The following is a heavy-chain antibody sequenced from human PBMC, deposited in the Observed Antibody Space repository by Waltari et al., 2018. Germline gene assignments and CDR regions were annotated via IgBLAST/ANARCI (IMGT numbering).Heavy chain of an antibody. V-gene: IGHV4-38-2*01. CDR3: ASFMVRGGRDY. CDR1: GLTFSSYW. J-gene: IGHJ4*02. Sequence: VQLVESGGGLVQPGGSLRLACAASGLTFSSYWMHWVRQVPGKGLEWIGGSYHSGSTYYNPSLKSRVTISVDTSKNQFALKLSSVTAADTAVYYCASFMVRGGRDYWGQGTLVTVSS. CDR2: SYHSGST. D-gene: IGHD3-10*01.